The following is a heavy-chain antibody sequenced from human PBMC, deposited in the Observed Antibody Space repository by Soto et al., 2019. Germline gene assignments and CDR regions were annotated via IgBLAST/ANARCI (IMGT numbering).Heavy chain of an antibody. CDR1: GYTFTSCG. CDR3: ARVRQDSGSPRWNWFDP. J-gene: IGHJ5*02. Sequence: GASVKVSCKASGYTFTSCGISWVRQAPGQGLEWMGWISAYNGNTNYAQKLQGRVTMTTDTSTSTAYMELRSLRSDDTAVYYCARVRQDSGSPRWNWFDPWGQGTLVTVSS. D-gene: IGHD1-26*01. CDR2: ISAYNGNT. V-gene: IGHV1-18*01.